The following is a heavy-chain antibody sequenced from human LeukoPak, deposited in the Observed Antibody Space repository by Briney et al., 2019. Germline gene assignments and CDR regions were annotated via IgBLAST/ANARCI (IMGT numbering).Heavy chain of an antibody. J-gene: IGHJ5*02. CDR3: AKFWRGGSTWTILGS. D-gene: IGHD6-13*01. V-gene: IGHV3-7*01. Sequence: GGSLRLSCAASGFTFSSYWMRWVRQAPGKGLEWVANIKHDGSEKYYVDSVRGRFTSSRDNANNSLYQQMNNLRAEDTAVYYCAKFWRGGSTWTILGSWGQGTLVTVS. CDR2: IKHDGSEK. CDR1: GFTFSSYW.